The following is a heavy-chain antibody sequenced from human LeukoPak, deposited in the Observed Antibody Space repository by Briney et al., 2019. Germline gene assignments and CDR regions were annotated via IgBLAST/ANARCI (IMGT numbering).Heavy chain of an antibody. CDR3: ARRGSRDGYNHGFDT. Sequence: SETLSLTCTVSGGSISSYYWSWIRQPPGKGLEWIGYIYYSGSTNYNPSLKSRVTISVDTSKNQFSLRLYSVTAADTAVYYCARRGSRDGYNHGFDTWGRGTMLTVSS. V-gene: IGHV4-59*08. D-gene: IGHD5-24*01. CDR1: GGSISSYY. CDR2: IYYSGST. J-gene: IGHJ3*02.